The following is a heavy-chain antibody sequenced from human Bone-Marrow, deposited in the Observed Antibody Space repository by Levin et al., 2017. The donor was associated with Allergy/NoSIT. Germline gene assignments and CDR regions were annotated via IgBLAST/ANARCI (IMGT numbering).Heavy chain of an antibody. D-gene: IGHD6-13*01. Sequence: GGSLRLSCAASGFTFGSYAMTWVRQAPGKVLEWVSSISETDGSETDGSTFYAESVEGRFTISRDNFNHMLYLQMNSLRTDDTAIYYCTKEGLEAGLDYWGRGALVTVSS. CDR3: TKEGLEAGLDY. J-gene: IGHJ4*02. V-gene: IGHV3-23*01. CDR1: GFTFGSYA. CDR2: ISETDGSETDGST.